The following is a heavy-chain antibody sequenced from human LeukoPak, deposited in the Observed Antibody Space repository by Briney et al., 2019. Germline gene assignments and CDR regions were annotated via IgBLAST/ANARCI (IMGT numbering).Heavy chain of an antibody. CDR3: AKDRGAVAETGKFDY. Sequence: GGSLRLSCAASGSTFDDYAMHWVRQAPGKGLEWVSGISWNSGSIGYADSVKGRFTISRDNAKNSLYLQMNSLRAEDMALYYCAKDRGAVAETGKFDYWGQGTLVTVSS. D-gene: IGHD6-19*01. J-gene: IGHJ4*02. V-gene: IGHV3-9*03. CDR2: ISWNSGSI. CDR1: GSTFDDYA.